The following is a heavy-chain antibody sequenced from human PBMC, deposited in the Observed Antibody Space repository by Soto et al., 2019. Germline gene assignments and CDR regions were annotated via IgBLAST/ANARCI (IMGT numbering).Heavy chain of an antibody. CDR3: ARDLGYDTSGSSPYYFDY. CDR1: GFTFSSFV. D-gene: IGHD3-22*01. CDR2: ISYSGSII. V-gene: IGHV3-48*03. Sequence: GGSLRLSCAASGFTFSSFVMSWVRQAPGKGLEWISYISYSGSIIYYADSVKGRFTISRDNAKSSLYLQMNSLRDEDTAVYYCARDLGYDTSGSSPYYFDYWGQGTLVTVSS. J-gene: IGHJ4*02.